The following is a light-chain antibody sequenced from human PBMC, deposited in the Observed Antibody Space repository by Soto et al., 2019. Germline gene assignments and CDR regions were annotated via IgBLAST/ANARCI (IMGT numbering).Light chain of an antibody. CDR2: GTS. CDR1: QSVSNIY. Sequence: EIVLTQSPGTLSLSPGEGATLSCRASQSVSNIYLAWYQQKPGQAPRLLMYGTSNRATGIPDRFIGSGSGTDFTLNISNLEPEDWAVYYCQQFGRSPRTFGQGTKVEIK. J-gene: IGKJ1*01. CDR3: QQFGRSPRT. V-gene: IGKV3-20*01.